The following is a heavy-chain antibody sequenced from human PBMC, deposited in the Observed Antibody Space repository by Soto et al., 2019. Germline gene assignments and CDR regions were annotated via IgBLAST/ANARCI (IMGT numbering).Heavy chain of an antibody. CDR3: ARVERGTATTVVDAFDI. V-gene: IGHV4-34*01. J-gene: IGHJ3*02. CDR1: GGFVSSGSYY. CDR2: MSHSGGT. D-gene: IGHD1-1*01. Sequence: QVQLQQWGAGLLKPSETLSLTCAVYGGFVSSGSYYWSWIRQPPGKGLEWIGEMSHSGGTHFNPSLKSRVTISVDTSKNQFSLMMSSVTATDTALYYCARVERGTATTVVDAFDILRPGTMVTVSS.